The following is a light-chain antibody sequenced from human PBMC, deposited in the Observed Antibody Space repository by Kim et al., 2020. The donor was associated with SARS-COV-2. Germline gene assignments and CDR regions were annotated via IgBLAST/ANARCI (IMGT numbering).Light chain of an antibody. CDR1: SSDIGIYNY. V-gene: IGLV2-14*04. J-gene: IGLJ3*02. Sequence: GHSITISCTGTSSDIGIYNYVSWYQQHPDKAPKLIIYGVSKRPSGVSNRFSGSKSGNTASLTISGLQAEDEADYYCGSYTTSVTWVFGGGTQLTVL. CDR2: GVS. CDR3: GSYTTSVTWV.